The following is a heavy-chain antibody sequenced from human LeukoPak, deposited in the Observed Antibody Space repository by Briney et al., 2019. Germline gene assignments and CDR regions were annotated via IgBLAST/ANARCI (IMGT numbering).Heavy chain of an antibody. Sequence: GGSLRLSCAASGFTFSNYGVHWVRQAPGKGLEWVAVIRYDGSTKYYADSVKGRFTISRDNSKNTVYLEMNSLRAEDTAVYYCARASDPWLQLTWGQGTLVTVSS. V-gene: IGHV3-33*01. CDR2: IRYDGSTK. CDR1: GFTFSNYG. CDR3: ARASDPWLQLT. D-gene: IGHD5-24*01. J-gene: IGHJ5*02.